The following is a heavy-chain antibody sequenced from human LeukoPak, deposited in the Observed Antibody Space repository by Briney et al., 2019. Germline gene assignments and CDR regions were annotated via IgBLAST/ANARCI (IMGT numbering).Heavy chain of an antibody. CDR1: GFAFSNYW. V-gene: IGHV3-74*01. J-gene: IGHJ4*02. CDR3: VRDRSGSSSVY. CDR2: INSDGSST. D-gene: IGHD6-6*01. Sequence: GGSLRLSCAPSGFAFSNYWMHWFRQAPGKGLVWVSHINSDGSSTAYADSVKGRFTISRDNAKNTLYLQMNSLRAEDTAVYYCVRDRSGSSSVYWGQGTLVTVSS.